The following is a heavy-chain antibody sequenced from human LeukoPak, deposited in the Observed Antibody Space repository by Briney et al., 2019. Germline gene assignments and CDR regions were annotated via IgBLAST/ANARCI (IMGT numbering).Heavy chain of an antibody. D-gene: IGHD3-16*01. CDR2: IYPGDSDR. V-gene: IGHV5-51*01. CDR3: ARRGDFGNWDGFDI. J-gene: IGHJ3*02. Sequence: GESLKISCKGSGYRFISYWIGWVRQMPGKGLEWMGTIYPGDSDRRDSPSFQGQVTISVDKSISTAYLQWSSLKASDTAMYYRARRGDFGNWDGFDIWGQGTMITVSS. CDR1: GYRFISYW.